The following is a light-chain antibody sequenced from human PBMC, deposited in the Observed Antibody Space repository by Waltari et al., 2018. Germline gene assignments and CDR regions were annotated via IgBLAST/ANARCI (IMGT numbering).Light chain of an antibody. V-gene: IGKV3-20*01. Sequence: IVLTQSPSTLSLSAGDTATLSCRASQRLSVAYLAWYQHRSGQAPRLLIYGAYYRATGIPDRLSGSGSGTDFTLTITRLEPDDFAVYYCQQYDTSPGTFGQGTNLEI. CDR1: QRLSVAY. CDR2: GAY. J-gene: IGKJ2*01. CDR3: QQYDTSPGT.